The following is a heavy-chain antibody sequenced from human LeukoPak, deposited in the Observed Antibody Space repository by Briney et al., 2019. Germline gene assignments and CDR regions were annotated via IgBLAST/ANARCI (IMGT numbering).Heavy chain of an antibody. CDR3: ARDGLHLGELLELDNYYFDY. D-gene: IGHD3-16*01. J-gene: IGHJ4*02. CDR2: ISGSTGRT. CDR1: GFTSSTYA. Sequence: PGGSLRLSCAASGFTSSTYAMSWVRQAPGKGLEWVSAISGSTGRTYYADSVKGRFTIPRDNSKNTLYLQMNSLRDEDTAVYYCARDGLHLGELLELDNYYFDYWGQGTLVTVSS. V-gene: IGHV3-23*01.